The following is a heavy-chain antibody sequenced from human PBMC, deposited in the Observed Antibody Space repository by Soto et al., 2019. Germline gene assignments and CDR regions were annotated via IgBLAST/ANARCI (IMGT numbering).Heavy chain of an antibody. CDR1: GFTFSSYA. J-gene: IGHJ5*02. CDR3: AKDPLLSLTTPNWFDP. V-gene: IGHV3-23*01. D-gene: IGHD4-17*01. Sequence: GGSLRLSCAASGFTFSSYAMSWVRQAPGKGLEWVSAISGSGGSTYYADSVKGRFTISRDNSKNTLYLQMNSLRAEDTAVYYCAKDPLLSLTTPNWFDPWGQGTLVTVSS. CDR2: ISGSGGST.